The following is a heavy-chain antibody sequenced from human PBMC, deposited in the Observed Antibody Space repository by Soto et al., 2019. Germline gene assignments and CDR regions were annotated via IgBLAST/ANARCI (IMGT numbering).Heavy chain of an antibody. Sequence: QVQLVESGGGVVQPGRSLRLSCAASGFSFSSYGMHWVRQAPGKGLEWVAMISYDGTDEYYADSVKGRFTISRDNSKNAVYLQMNSLSAEDTAVYYCAKQESHWNDHFDYWGQGTLVTVSS. D-gene: IGHD1-1*01. V-gene: IGHV3-30*18. CDR2: ISYDGTDE. CDR3: AKQESHWNDHFDY. J-gene: IGHJ4*02. CDR1: GFSFSSYG.